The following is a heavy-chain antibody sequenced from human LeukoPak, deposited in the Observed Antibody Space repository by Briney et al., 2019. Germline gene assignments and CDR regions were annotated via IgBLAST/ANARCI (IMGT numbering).Heavy chain of an antibody. Sequence: GGSLRLSCAASAFTFSSYGMHWVRQAPGKGLEWVAFIRYDGSNKYYADSVKGRFTISGDNSKNTLYLQMNSLRAEDTAVYYCAREPNRHYCSGSYFDPWGQGTLVTVSS. CDR1: AFTFSSYG. J-gene: IGHJ5*02. CDR3: AREPNRHYCSGSYFDP. CDR2: IRYDGSNK. V-gene: IGHV3-30*02. D-gene: IGHD3-10*01.